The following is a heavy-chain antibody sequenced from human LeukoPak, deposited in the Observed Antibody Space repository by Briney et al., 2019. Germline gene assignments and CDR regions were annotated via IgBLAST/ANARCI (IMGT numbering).Heavy chain of an antibody. Sequence: PSQTLSLTCTVSVCSISSGDYYWIWIRQPPGEGLEWIGYIYYSGSTYYNPSLKSRVTLSVDTSKNQFSLKLSSVTTADTAVYYCASHYGDYIGYFDYWGHGTLVTVSS. D-gene: IGHD4-17*01. V-gene: IGHV4-30-4*01. J-gene: IGHJ4*01. CDR1: VCSISSGDYY. CDR3: ASHYGDYIGYFDY. CDR2: IYYSGST.